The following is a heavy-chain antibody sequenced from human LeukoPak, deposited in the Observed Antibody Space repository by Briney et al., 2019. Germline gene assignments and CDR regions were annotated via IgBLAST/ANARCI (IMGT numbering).Heavy chain of an antibody. CDR2: IYYSGST. D-gene: IGHD6-13*01. J-gene: IGHJ4*02. CDR1: GGSISSYY. CDR3: GRLYSSSWYVLVIDY. V-gene: IGHV4-59*01. Sequence: PSETLSLTCTVSGGSISSYYWSWIRQPPGKGLEWIGYIYYSGSTNYNPSLKSRVTISLDTSKNKFSLKLSSVTAADTAVYYCGRLYSSSWYVLVIDYWDQGTLVTVSS.